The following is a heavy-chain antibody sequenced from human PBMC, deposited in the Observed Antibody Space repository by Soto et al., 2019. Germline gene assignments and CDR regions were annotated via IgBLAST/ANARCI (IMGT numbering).Heavy chain of an antibody. CDR3: ARGAAEGIFGVAPTFNWFDP. CDR1: GGTFSSYA. Sequence: GASVKVSCKASGGTFSSYAISWVRQAPGQGLEWMGGIIPIFGTANYAQKFQGRVTITADESTSTAYMELSSLRSEDTAVYYCARGAAEGIFGVAPTFNWFDPWGQGTLVTVSS. V-gene: IGHV1-69*13. CDR2: IIPIFGTA. J-gene: IGHJ5*02. D-gene: IGHD3-3*01.